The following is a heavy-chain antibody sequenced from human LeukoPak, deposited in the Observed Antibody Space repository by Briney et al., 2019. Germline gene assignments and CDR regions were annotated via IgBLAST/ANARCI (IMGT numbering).Heavy chain of an antibody. D-gene: IGHD5-18*01. Sequence: SETLSLTCTVSGGSISSYYWSWIRQPPGKGLEWIGYIYYSGGTNYNPSLKSRVTISVDTSKNQFSLKLSSVTAADTAVYYCARQIQLWSPFDYWGQGTLVTVSS. CDR3: ARQIQLWSPFDY. CDR1: GGSISSYY. J-gene: IGHJ4*02. CDR2: IYYSGGT. V-gene: IGHV4-59*08.